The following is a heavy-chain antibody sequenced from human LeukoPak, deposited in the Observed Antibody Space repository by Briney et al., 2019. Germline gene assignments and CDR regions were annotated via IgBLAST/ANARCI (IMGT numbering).Heavy chain of an antibody. CDR2: ISYDGSNK. CDR3: ARDLGYSSSWTYNFDY. D-gene: IGHD6-13*01. V-gene: IGHV3-30-3*01. Sequence: GGSLRLSCAASGFTFSSHAMHWVRQAPGKGLEWVAVISYDGSNKYYADSVKGRFTISRDNSKNTLYLQMNSLRAEDTAVYYCARDLGYSSSWTYNFDYWGQGTLVTVSS. J-gene: IGHJ4*02. CDR1: GFTFSSHA.